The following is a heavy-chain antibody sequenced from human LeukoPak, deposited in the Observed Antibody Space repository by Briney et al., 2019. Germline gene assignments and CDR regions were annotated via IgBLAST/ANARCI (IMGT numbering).Heavy chain of an antibody. CDR3: ARSRGGYGDYGSWFDP. D-gene: IGHD4-17*01. Sequence: SGTLSHTCTVSGGSISSFFWNWIRQPPGKGLEWIAFTHESGTTNYNPSLKSRVTMSLDTSKNQFSLRLSSVTTADTAFYYCARSRGGYGDYGSWFDPWGQGTLVNVSP. V-gene: IGHV4-59*01. J-gene: IGHJ5*02. CDR2: THESGTT. CDR1: GGSISSFF.